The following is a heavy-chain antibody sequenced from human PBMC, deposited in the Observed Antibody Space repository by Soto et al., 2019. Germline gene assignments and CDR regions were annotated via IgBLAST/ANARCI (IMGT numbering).Heavy chain of an antibody. V-gene: IGHV3-33*01. Sequence: GGSLRLSCAASGFTFSSYGMHWVRQAPGKGLEWVAVIWYDGSNKYYADSVKGRFTISRDNSKNTLYLQMNSLRAEDTAVYYCARSSYSGSYYDYYYYGMDVWGQGTTVTVSS. J-gene: IGHJ6*02. CDR2: IWYDGSNK. CDR3: ARSSYSGSYYDYYYYGMDV. CDR1: GFTFSSYG. D-gene: IGHD1-26*01.